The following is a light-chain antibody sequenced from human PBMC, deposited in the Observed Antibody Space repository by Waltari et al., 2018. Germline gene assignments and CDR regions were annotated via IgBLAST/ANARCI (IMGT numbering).Light chain of an antibody. CDR2: DAS. V-gene: IGKV3-11*01. J-gene: IGKJ2*01. CDR1: QSVSSY. CDR3: QQRSNWPPMYT. Sequence: EIVLTQSPAPLSLSPGERATLSCRANQSVSSYLAWYQQKPGQAPRLLIYDASNRAAGVPARFSGSGSGTDFTLTISSLEPEDFAVYYCQQRSNWPPMYTFGQGTKLEIK.